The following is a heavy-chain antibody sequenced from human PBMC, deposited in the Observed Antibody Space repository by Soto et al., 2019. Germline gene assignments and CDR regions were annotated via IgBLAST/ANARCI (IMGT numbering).Heavy chain of an antibody. CDR3: ARAVAHTNFDY. J-gene: IGHJ4*02. Sequence: QVQLQESGPGLVKPSETLSLTCTVSGGSISSYYWSWIRQPPGKGLEWIGYIYYSGSTNYNPSLKSRVTISVDPSKNQFSLKLSSVTAADTAVYYCARAVAHTNFDYGGQGTLVTVSS. CDR1: GGSISSYY. V-gene: IGHV4-59*01. CDR2: IYYSGST.